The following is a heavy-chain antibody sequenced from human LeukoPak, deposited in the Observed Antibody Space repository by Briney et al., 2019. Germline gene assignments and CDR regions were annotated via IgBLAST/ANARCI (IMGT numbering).Heavy chain of an antibody. CDR3: ARGGVATPDWYSDL. CDR2: ISSNGGRT. D-gene: IGHD4-23*01. J-gene: IGHJ2*01. Sequence: PGGSLRLSCAASGFTFSSYAMHWVRQAPGKGLEYVSGISSNGGRTYYANSVKGRFTISRDNSKNTLYLQMGSLRAEDMAVYYCARGGVATPDWYSDLWGRGTLVTVSS. V-gene: IGHV3-64*01. CDR1: GFTFSSYA.